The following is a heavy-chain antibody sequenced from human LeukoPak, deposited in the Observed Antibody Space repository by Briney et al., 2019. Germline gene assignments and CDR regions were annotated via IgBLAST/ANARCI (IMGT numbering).Heavy chain of an antibody. D-gene: IGHD3-10*01. CDR3: ARTEYFFDH. CDR2: IYYSGST. J-gene: IGHJ4*02. V-gene: IGHV4-59*01. CDR1: GGSFSSYY. Sequence: SETLSLTCTVSGGSFSSYYWSWVRQPPGKRLEWIGYIYYSGSTNYNPSLKSRVSMSVDTSKNQFSLNLNSVTAADTAVYYCARTEYFFDHWGQGTLVTVSS.